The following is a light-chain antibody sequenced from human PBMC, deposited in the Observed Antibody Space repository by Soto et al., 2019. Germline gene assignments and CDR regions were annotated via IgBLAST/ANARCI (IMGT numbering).Light chain of an antibody. J-gene: IGLJ3*02. CDR3: TSHTASSTWV. CDR2: EVS. V-gene: IGLV2-14*01. CDR1: SSDVGYDNY. Sequence: QSALTQPASVSGSPGQSITISCTGTSSDVGYDNYVSWFQQHPGKAPKLMIYEVSRRPSGVSNRFSGSQSAHTASLTISGLQAEDEADYYCTSHTASSTWVFGGGTKLTVL.